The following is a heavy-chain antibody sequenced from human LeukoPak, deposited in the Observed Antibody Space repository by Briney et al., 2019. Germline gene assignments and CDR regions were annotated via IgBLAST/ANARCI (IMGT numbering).Heavy chain of an antibody. Sequence: SETLSLTCTVSGGSISSDYWSWIRQPPGKGLEWIGYISYSGSTNYNPSLKSRVTFSLDTSKNQSSLKLSSVTAADTAVYYCARAGDAFDIWGQGTMVTVSS. CDR1: GGSISSDY. V-gene: IGHV4-59*01. CDR2: ISYSGST. J-gene: IGHJ3*02. CDR3: ARAGDAFDI.